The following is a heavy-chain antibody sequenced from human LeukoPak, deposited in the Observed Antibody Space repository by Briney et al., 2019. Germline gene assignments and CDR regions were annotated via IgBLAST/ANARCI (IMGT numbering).Heavy chain of an antibody. Sequence: ASVKVSCKASGGTFSSYAISWVRQAPGQGLEWMGGIIPIFGTANYAQKFQGRVTITTDESTSTAYMELSSLRSEDTAVYYCARDPYYYDSSGYEGYWGRGTLVTVSS. CDR2: IIPIFGTA. V-gene: IGHV1-69*05. J-gene: IGHJ4*02. D-gene: IGHD3-22*01. CDR1: GGTFSSYA. CDR3: ARDPYYYDSSGYEGY.